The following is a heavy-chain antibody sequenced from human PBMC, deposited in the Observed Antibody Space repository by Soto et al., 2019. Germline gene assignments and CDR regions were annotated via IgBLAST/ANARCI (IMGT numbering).Heavy chain of an antibody. J-gene: IGHJ6*02. V-gene: IGHV4-31*03. CDR3: ARDRRRPHYCTNGVCYPPLYGMDV. CDR2: IYYSGST. CDR1: GGSISSGGYY. Sequence: PSETLSLTCTVSGGSISSGGYYWSWIRQHPGKGLEWIGYIYYSGSTYYNPSLKSRVTISVDTSKNQFSLKLSSVTAADTAVYYCARDRRRPHYCTNGVCYPPLYGMDVWGQGTTVTVSS. D-gene: IGHD2-8*01.